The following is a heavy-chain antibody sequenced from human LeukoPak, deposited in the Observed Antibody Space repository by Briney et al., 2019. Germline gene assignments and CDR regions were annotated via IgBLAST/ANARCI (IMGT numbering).Heavy chain of an antibody. CDR1: GGTFSSYA. D-gene: IGHD6-13*01. Sequence: GASVKVSCKASGGTFSSYAISWVRQAPGQGLEWMGRIIPILGIANYAQKFQGRVTITADKSTSTAYMELSSLRSEDTAVYYCAREIAADGKYHFDYWGQGTLVTVSS. J-gene: IGHJ4*02. V-gene: IGHV1-69*04. CDR3: AREIAADGKYHFDY. CDR2: IIPILGIA.